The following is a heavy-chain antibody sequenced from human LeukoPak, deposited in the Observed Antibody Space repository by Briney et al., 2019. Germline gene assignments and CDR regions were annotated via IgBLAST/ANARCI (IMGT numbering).Heavy chain of an antibody. Sequence: SETLSLTCSVSGGSMSSYYWSWIRQSPGKGLEWIGYIYHSGSTYYNPSLKSRVTISVDTSKNQFSLKLSSVTAADTAVYYCARADYSSTWSHDYYYMDVWGKGTTVTVSS. CDR3: ARADYSSTWSHDYYYMDV. CDR2: IYHSGST. CDR1: GGSMSSYY. D-gene: IGHD6-13*01. V-gene: IGHV4-59*08. J-gene: IGHJ6*03.